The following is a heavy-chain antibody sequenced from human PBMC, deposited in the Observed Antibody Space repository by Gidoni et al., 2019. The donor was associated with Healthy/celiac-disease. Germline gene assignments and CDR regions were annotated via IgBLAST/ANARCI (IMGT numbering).Heavy chain of an antibody. Sequence: QVQLQESGPGLVMPSATLPPTGTVHGGSLSSYDWSWIRQPPGKGLEWIGYIYYSGSTNYNPPLKSRVTISVDTSKNQFSLKLSSVTAADTAVYYCARDKGLSRNDAFDIWCQGTMVTVSS. V-gene: IGHV4-59*01. CDR1: GGSLSSYD. CDR3: ARDKGLSRNDAFDI. CDR2: IYYSGST. D-gene: IGHD2-2*01. J-gene: IGHJ3*02.